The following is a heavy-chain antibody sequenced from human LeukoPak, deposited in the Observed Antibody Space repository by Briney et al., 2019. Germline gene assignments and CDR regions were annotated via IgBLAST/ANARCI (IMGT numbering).Heavy chain of an antibody. V-gene: IGHV4-4*07. Sequence: SETLSLTCTVSGGSISSYYWSWIRQPAGKGLEWIGRIYTSGSTNYNPSLKSRVTMSVDTSKNQFSLKLSSVTAADTAVYYCARVIVGAQRGAFDIWGQGTMVTVSS. J-gene: IGHJ3*02. CDR1: GGSISSYY. D-gene: IGHD1-26*01. CDR2: IYTSGST. CDR3: ARVIVGAQRGAFDI.